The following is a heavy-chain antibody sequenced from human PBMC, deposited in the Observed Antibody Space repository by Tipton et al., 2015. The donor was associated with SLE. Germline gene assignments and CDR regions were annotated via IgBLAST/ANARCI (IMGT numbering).Heavy chain of an antibody. V-gene: IGHV4-59*01. Sequence: TLSLTCTVSGGSISSYYWSWIRQPPGKGLEWIGYIYYSGSTNYNPSLKSRVTISVDTSKNQFSLKLSSVTAADTAVYSCARGYYYDSSGVGAFDIWGQGTMVTVSS. CDR1: GGSISSYY. CDR2: IYYSGST. D-gene: IGHD3-22*01. J-gene: IGHJ3*02. CDR3: ARGYYYDSSGVGAFDI.